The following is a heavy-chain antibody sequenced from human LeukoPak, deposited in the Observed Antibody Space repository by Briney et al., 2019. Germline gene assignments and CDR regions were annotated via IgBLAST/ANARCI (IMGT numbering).Heavy chain of an antibody. J-gene: IGHJ4*02. D-gene: IGHD4-11*01. CDR2: MNPNSAYT. Sequence: VASVKVSCKASGYTFTTYDINWVRQAAGQGLQWMGWMNPNSAYTGYAQKFQGRVTFTRNISLSTAYMELSSLTSEDTAVYYCARGDNNYGGIDYWGQGTLVTVSS. CDR3: ARGDNNYGGIDY. V-gene: IGHV1-8*03. CDR1: GYTFTTYD.